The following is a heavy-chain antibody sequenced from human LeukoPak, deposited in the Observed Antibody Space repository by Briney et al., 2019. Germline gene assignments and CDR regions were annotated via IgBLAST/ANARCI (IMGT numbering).Heavy chain of an antibody. CDR3: ARGRGYYYDSSGYWP. CDR2: INHSGRT. D-gene: IGHD3-22*01. V-gene: IGHV4-34*01. J-gene: IGHJ4*02. CDR1: GGSFSGYY. Sequence: SETLSLTCAVYGGSFSGYYWSWIRHPPGKGLEWIGEINHSGRTNYNPSLKSRVTISVDTSKTQFSLKLSSVTAADTAVYYCARGRGYYYDSSGYWPWGQGTLVTVSS.